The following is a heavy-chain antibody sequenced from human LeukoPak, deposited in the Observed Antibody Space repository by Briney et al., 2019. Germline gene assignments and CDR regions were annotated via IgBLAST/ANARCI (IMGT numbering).Heavy chain of an antibody. V-gene: IGHV7-4-1*02. Sequence: ASVKVSCKASGYTFTNYAMNWVRQAPGQGLEWMGWIHPSTGNQAYAQGFTGRFVFSLDTSVSTTYLQISSLKAEDTAVYFCARAFQSLGGLSLPDYWGQGTLVTVSS. CDR2: IHPSTGNQ. D-gene: IGHD3-16*02. CDR1: GYTFTNYA. CDR3: ARAFQSLGGLSLPDY. J-gene: IGHJ4*02.